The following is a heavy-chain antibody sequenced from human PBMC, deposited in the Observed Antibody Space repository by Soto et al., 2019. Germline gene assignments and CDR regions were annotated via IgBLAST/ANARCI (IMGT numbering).Heavy chain of an antibody. Sequence: QVQLVESGGGVVQPGRSLRLSCAASGFTFSNYGMHWVRQAPGKGLEWVAVISYHGSDKYYADSVKGRFTISRDNSENTLYLQMDSLRAEDTAVYYCAKDHLTTTVTTVGYWGQGTLVTVSS. D-gene: IGHD4-17*01. CDR3: AKDHLTTTVTTVGY. J-gene: IGHJ4*02. V-gene: IGHV3-30*18. CDR1: GFTFSNYG. CDR2: ISYHGSDK.